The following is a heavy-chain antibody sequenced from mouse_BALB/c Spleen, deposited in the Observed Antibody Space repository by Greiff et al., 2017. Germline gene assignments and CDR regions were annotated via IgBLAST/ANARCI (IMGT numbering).Heavy chain of an antibody. J-gene: IGHJ2*01. CDR2: ISSGSSTI. Sequence: EVQLVESGGGLVQPGGSRKLSCAASGFTFSSFGMHWVRQAPEKGLEWVAYISSGSSTIYYADTVKGRITISRDKPKNTLFLQMTSLRSEDTAMYYCARGGLGRYDFDYWGQGTTLTVSS. CDR3: ARGGLGRYDFDY. D-gene: IGHD4-1*01. CDR1: GFTFSSFG. V-gene: IGHV5-17*02.